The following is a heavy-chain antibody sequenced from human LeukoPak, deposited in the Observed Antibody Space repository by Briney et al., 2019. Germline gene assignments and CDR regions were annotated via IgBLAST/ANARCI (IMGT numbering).Heavy chain of an antibody. CDR3: ARRKRMYYYDSTGYYNSGGAFDI. CDR2: ISSSGTTI. Sequence: PGGSLRLSCAASGFTFSDYYMSWIRQAPGKGLEWVSYISSSGTTIYYADSVKGRFTISRDNAKNSLYLQMNSLRAEDTAVYYCARRKRMYYYDSTGYYNSGGAFDIWGQGTKVTVSS. J-gene: IGHJ3*02. V-gene: IGHV3-11*01. D-gene: IGHD3-22*01. CDR1: GFTFSDYY.